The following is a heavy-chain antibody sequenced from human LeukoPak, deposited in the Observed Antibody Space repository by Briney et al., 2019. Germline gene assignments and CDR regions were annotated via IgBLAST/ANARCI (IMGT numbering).Heavy chain of an antibody. CDR1: GFTFSSYW. CDR3: ARDYYDRGLETDAFDI. D-gene: IGHD3-22*01. Sequence: GGSLRLSCAASGFTFSSYWMSWVRQAPGKGLGWVANIKQDGSEKYYVDSVKGRFTISRDNAKNSLYLQMNSLRAEDAAVYYCARDYYDRGLETDAFDIWGQGTMVTVSS. V-gene: IGHV3-7*01. J-gene: IGHJ3*02. CDR2: IKQDGSEK.